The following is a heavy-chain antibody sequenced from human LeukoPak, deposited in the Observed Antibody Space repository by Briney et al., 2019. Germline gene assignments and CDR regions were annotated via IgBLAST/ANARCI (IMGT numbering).Heavy chain of an antibody. D-gene: IGHD3-22*01. CDR3: AKHQTVVITNFDY. Sequence: GGSLRLSCAASGFTFSSYWMHWVRQAPGKGLVWVSRINSDGSSTSYADSVKGRFTISRDNAKNTLYLQMNSLRAEDTAVYYCAKHQTVVITNFDYWGQGTLVTVSP. V-gene: IGHV3-74*01. J-gene: IGHJ4*02. CDR2: INSDGSST. CDR1: GFTFSSYW.